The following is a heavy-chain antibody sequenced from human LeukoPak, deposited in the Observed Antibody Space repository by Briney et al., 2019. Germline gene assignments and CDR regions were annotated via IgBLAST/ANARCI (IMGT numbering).Heavy chain of an antibody. D-gene: IGHD2-15*01. Sequence: GGSLRLSCAASGFTFSSYAMCWVRQAPGKGLEWVSAISGSGGSTYYADSVKGRFTISRDNSKNTLYLQMNSLRAEDTAVYYCAKDKYCSGGSCYSAYDYWGQGALVTVSS. CDR3: AKDKYCSGGSCYSAYDY. CDR1: GFTFSSYA. CDR2: ISGSGGST. V-gene: IGHV3-23*01. J-gene: IGHJ4*02.